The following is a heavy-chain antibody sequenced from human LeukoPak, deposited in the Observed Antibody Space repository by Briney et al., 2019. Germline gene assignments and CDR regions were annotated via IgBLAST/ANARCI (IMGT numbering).Heavy chain of an antibody. J-gene: IGHJ5*02. V-gene: IGHV5-51*01. D-gene: IGHD6-13*01. CDR1: GYSFTSYW. CDR2: IYPGDSDT. CDR3: ARHSPSGWIAAAANNWFDP. Sequence: GESLKISCKGSGYSFTSYWIGWVRQMPGKGLEWMGIIYPGDSDTRYSPSFQGQVTISADKSISTAYLQWSSLKASDTAMYYCARHSPSGWIAAAANNWFDPWGQGTLVTVSS.